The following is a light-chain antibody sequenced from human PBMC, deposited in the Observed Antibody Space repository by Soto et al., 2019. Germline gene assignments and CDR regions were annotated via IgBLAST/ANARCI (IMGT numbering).Light chain of an antibody. J-gene: IGKJ5*01. Sequence: DIQMTQSPSSLPASVGDRVTIACQASQDISKYLNWYQQKPGKAPKLLIYDSSNLETGVSSRFSGNRSGTDFTFTISGLQPEDIATYYCQQYDNLPITFGQGTRLEIK. V-gene: IGKV1-33*01. CDR1: QDISKY. CDR3: QQYDNLPIT. CDR2: DSS.